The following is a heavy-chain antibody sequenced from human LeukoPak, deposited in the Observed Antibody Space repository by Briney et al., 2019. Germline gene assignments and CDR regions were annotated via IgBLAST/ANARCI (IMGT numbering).Heavy chain of an antibody. CDR1: GFTFSSYE. D-gene: IGHD3-9*01. J-gene: IGHJ4*02. CDR2: ISTSGSTI. V-gene: IGHV3-48*03. CDR3: ARGFFDMTY. Sequence: PGGSLRLSCAASGFTFSSYEMNWVRRAPGKGLGWVSYISTSGSTIYYADSVKGGFTISGDNTKNSLYLQMNSLRAEDTAVYYCARGFFDMTYWGQGTLVTVSS.